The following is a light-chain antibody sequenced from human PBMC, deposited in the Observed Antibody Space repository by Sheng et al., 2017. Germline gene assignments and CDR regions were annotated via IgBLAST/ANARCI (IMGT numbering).Light chain of an antibody. CDR3: QTWGTGIQV. J-gene: IGLJ3*02. V-gene: IGLV4-69*01. CDR1: SGHDSYA. Sequence: QVVLTQSPSASAPLGASVKLTCTLSSGHDSYAIAWHQQQPEKGPRYLMKVNFDGSHSKGDGIPDRFSGSSSGPERYLTISSLQSEDEADYYCQTWGTGIQVFGGGTKLTV. CDR2: VNFDGSH.